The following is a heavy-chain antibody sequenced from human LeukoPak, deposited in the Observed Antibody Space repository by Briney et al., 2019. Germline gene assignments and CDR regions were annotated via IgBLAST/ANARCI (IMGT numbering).Heavy chain of an antibody. CDR1: GFTFSSYA. CDR2: ISYDGSNK. CDR3: AREVGGYYYYYGMDV. Sequence: GGFLRLSCAASGFTFSSYAMHWVRQAPGKGLEWVAVISYDGSNKYYADSVEGRFTISRDNSKNTLYLQMNSLRAEDTAVYYCAREVGGYYYYYGMDVWGQGTTVTVSS. V-gene: IGHV3-30-3*01. D-gene: IGHD3-16*01. J-gene: IGHJ6*02.